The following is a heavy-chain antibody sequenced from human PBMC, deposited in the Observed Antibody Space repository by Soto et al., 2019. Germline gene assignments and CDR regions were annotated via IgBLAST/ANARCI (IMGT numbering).Heavy chain of an antibody. CDR2: LSWNSANI. V-gene: IGHV3-9*01. Sequence: VQLVESGGGLVQPGRSLRLSCAASTFTFDNYAMHWVRQAPGKGLEWVSGLSWNSANIHYADSVKGRFTISRDNAKNSLYLQMNSLRPEDTALYYCAKDIGPGGHGSGSLFYYYGMDVWGQGTTVTVSS. D-gene: IGHD3-10*01. CDR3: AKDIGPGGHGSGSLFYYYGMDV. CDR1: TFTFDNYA. J-gene: IGHJ6*02.